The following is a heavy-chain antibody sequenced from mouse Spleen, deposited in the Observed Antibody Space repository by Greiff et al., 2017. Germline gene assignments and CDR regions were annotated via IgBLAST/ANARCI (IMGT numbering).Heavy chain of an antibody. Sequence: VKLMESGAELVKPGASVKLSCKASGYTFTSYWMHWVKQRPGQGLEWIGEIDPSDSYTNYNQKFKGKATLTVDKSSSTAYMQLSSLTSEDSAVYYCARTYVSYWYFDVWGAGTTVTVSS. D-gene: IGHD5-1*01. CDR2: IDPSDSYT. V-gene: IGHV1-69*02. CDR1: GYTFTSYW. CDR3: ARTYVSYWYFDV. J-gene: IGHJ1*01.